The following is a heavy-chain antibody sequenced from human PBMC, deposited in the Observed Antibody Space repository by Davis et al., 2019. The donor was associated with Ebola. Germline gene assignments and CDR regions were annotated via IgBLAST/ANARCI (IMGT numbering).Heavy chain of an antibody. CDR3: ARRVGIAVAGNYYFDY. CDR2: ISAYNGNT. Sequence: AASVKVSCKASGYTFTSYDINWVRQATGQGLEWMGWISAYNGNTNYAQKLQGRVTMTTDTSTSTAYMELRSLRSNDTAVYYCARRVGIAVAGNYYFDYWGQGTLVTVSS. D-gene: IGHD6-19*01. CDR1: GYTFTSYD. V-gene: IGHV1-18*01. J-gene: IGHJ4*02.